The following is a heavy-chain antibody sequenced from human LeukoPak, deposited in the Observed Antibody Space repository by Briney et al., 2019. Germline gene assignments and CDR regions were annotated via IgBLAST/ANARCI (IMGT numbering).Heavy chain of an antibody. D-gene: IGHD2-21*02. CDR2: INHSGST. CDR1: GGSFSGYY. Sequence: PSETLSLTCAVYGGSFSGYYWSWIRQPPGKGLEWIGEINHSGSTNYNPSLKSRVPISVDTSKNQFSLTPSSVTAPGTALDYLAREVTAPAVWDWGQGTLVTVSS. V-gene: IGHV4-34*01. J-gene: IGHJ4*02. CDR3: AREVTAPAVWD.